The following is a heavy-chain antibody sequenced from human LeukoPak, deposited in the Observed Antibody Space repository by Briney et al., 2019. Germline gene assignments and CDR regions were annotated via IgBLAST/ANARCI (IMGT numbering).Heavy chain of an antibody. D-gene: IGHD2-2*01. V-gene: IGHV4-30-4*08. Sequence: KPSETLSLTGTVSGGSISSGDYYWSWIRQPPGKGLEWIAYIYYSGSTYYNPSLKRRLTVSVDKSTNQFSLKLSSVTAADTAVYYCARERHARSYYYMAVWGKGTTVTVSS. CDR2: IYYSGST. CDR3: ARERHARSYYYMAV. J-gene: IGHJ6*03. CDR1: GGSISSGDYY.